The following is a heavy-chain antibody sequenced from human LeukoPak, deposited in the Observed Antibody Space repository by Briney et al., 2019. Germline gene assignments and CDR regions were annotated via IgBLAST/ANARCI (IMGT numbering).Heavy chain of an antibody. CDR3: ARPKYYYDSSGYYSDAFDI. D-gene: IGHD3-22*01. J-gene: IGHJ3*02. CDR2: ISAYNGNT. CDR1: GYTFTSYG. Sequence: GASVKVSCKASGYTFTSYGISWVRQAPGQGLEWMGWISAYNGNTNYAQKLQGRVTMTTDTSTSTAYMELRSLRSDDTAVYYCARPKYYYDSSGYYSDAFDIWGQGTMVTVSS. V-gene: IGHV1-18*01.